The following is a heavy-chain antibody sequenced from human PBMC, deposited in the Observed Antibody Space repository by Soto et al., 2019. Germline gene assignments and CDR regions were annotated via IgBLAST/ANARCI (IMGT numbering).Heavy chain of an antibody. Sequence: EVQLVESGGGLVQPGRSLRLSCTTSGFTFGDYAMSWFRQAPGKGLEWVGFIRSKAYAGTTEYAASVKGRFTFSRDDSKSIAYLQMNSLKTEDTAVYYCTRGREWELLLSHYWGQGTLVTVSS. CDR1: GFTFGDYA. CDR3: TRGREWELLLSHY. V-gene: IGHV3-49*03. CDR2: IRSKAYAGTT. D-gene: IGHD1-26*01. J-gene: IGHJ4*02.